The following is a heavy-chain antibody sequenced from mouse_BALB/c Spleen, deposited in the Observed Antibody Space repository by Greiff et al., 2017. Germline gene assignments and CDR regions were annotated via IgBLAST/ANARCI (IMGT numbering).Heavy chain of an antibody. CDR3: ARLYYGSEWYFDV. CDR1: GYSITSYYV. J-gene: IGHJ1*01. D-gene: IGHD1-1*01. V-gene: IGHV3-2*02. CDR2: ISYSGST. Sequence: EVQLVESGPGLVKPSQSLNLSCTASGYSITSYYVWNWIQQLPGNQLEWMCYISYSGSTSYNPSFKSRISITRDTSKNQFFLQLKSVTTEDTATYYCARLYYGSEWYFDVWGAGTTVTVSA.